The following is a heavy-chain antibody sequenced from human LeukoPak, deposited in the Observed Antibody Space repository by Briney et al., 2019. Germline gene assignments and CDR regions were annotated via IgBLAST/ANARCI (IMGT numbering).Heavy chain of an antibody. CDR1: GGSISSSSYY. D-gene: IGHD6-13*01. J-gene: IGHJ4*02. Sequence: SETLSLTCTVSGGSISSSSYYWGWIRQPPGKGLEWIGSIYYSGSTYYNPSLKSRVTISVDTSKNQFSLKLSSVTAADTAVYYCASTAAGPKVFDYWGQGTLVTVSS. V-gene: IGHV4-39*01. CDR2: IYYSGST. CDR3: ASTAAGPKVFDY.